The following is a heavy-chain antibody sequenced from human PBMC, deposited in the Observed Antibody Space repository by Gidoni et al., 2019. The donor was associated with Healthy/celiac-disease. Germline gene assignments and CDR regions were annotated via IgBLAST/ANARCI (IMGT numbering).Heavy chain of an antibody. CDR1: GFTFSSDS. J-gene: IGHJ4*02. V-gene: IGHV3-48*02. CDR2: ISSSSSTI. CDR3: ARDPLGHVDDEFTHEYYFDY. D-gene: IGHD1-1*01. Sequence: EVQLVESGGGLVQPGGSLRLSCAASGFTFSSDSLNWVRQAPGKGREWVSYISSSSSTIYYADYVKARFTTSRDNAKNTLYLQMNSLRDEDTAVYYCARDPLGHVDDEFTHEYYFDYWGQGTLVTVS.